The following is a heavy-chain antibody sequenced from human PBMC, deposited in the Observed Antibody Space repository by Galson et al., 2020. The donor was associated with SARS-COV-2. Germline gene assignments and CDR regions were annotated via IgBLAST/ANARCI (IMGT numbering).Heavy chain of an antibody. V-gene: IGHV1-24*01. CDR1: GYTLTELS. CDR3: ATTTPIAVAGKLNWFDP. D-gene: IGHD6-19*01. Sequence: GESLKISCKVSGYTLTELSMHWVRQAPGKGLEWMGGFDPEDGETIYAQKFQGRVTMTEDTSIDTAYMELSSLRSEDTAVYYCATTTPIAVAGKLNWFDPWGQGTLVTVSS. CDR2: FDPEDGET. J-gene: IGHJ5*02.